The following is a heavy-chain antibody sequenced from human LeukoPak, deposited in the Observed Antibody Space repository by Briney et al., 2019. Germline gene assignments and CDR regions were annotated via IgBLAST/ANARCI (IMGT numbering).Heavy chain of an antibody. V-gene: IGHV3-15*01. CDR1: GFTFSNAW. Sequence: GGSLRLSCAASGFTFSNAWMSWVRQAPGRGLEWVGRIKSKTDGGTTDYAAPVKGRFTISRDDSKNTLYLQMNSLKTEDTAVYYCTTATLITMIVVATFDYWGQGTLVTVSS. CDR3: TTATLITMIVVATFDY. D-gene: IGHD3-22*01. J-gene: IGHJ4*02. CDR2: IKSKTDGGTT.